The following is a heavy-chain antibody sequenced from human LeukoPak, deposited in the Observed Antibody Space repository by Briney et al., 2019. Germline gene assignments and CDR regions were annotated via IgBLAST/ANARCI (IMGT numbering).Heavy chain of an antibody. CDR1: GFTFIDYD. CDR2: IGIHGDT. Sequence: GGSLRLSCAASGFTFIDYDMHWVRQALGKGLEWVSAIGIHGDTHYSGSVKGRYTISRDNAKNSLYLQMNSMRAEDTALYYCAKDIGAAAGTGAYYDYYYGMDVWGQGTTVTVSS. CDR3: AKDIGAAAGTGAYYDYYYGMDV. J-gene: IGHJ6*02. V-gene: IGHV3-13*01. D-gene: IGHD6-13*01.